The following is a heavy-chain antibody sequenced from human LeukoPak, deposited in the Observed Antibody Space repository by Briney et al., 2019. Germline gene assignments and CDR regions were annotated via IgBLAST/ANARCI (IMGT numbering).Heavy chain of an antibody. J-gene: IGHJ5*02. Sequence: SETLSLTCTVSGGSISDYYWSWIRQPPGKGLEWIGYIYDSGSTSYNPSLKGRVTISVDTSKNQFSLRLRSVTAADTAVYYCARSSTGSQSWGQGTLVTVSS. D-gene: IGHD1-26*01. V-gene: IGHV4-59*01. CDR1: GGSISDYY. CDR3: ARSSTGSQS. CDR2: IYDSGST.